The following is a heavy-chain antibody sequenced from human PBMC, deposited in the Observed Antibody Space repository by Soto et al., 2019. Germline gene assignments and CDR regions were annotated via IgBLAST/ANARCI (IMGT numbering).Heavy chain of an antibody. CDR2: ISYDGSNK. CDR1: GFTFSSYG. CDR3: AKAPSRITMIVVVTRPDY. J-gene: IGHJ4*02. Sequence: QVQLVESGGGVVQPGRSLRLSCAASGFTFSSYGMHWVRQAPGKGLEWVAVISYDGSNKYYADSVKGRFTISRDNSKNTLYLQMNSLRAEDTAVYYCAKAPSRITMIVVVTRPDYWGQGTLVTVSS. D-gene: IGHD3-22*01. V-gene: IGHV3-30*18.